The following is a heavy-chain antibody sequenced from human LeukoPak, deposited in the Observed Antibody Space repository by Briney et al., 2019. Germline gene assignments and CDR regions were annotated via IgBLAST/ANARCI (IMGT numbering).Heavy chain of an antibody. D-gene: IGHD2-15*01. V-gene: IGHV1-46*01. J-gene: IGHJ6*02. CDR1: GYTFTMYY. Sequence: ASVKVSCKASGYTFTMYYIHWVRQAPGQGLEWMGMINPSDGATTYAQRFQGRVTMTRDMSTTTVYMDLRSLRSEDTAVYFCARGPSGGGSYDYYYYGMDVWGQGTTVTVSS. CDR2: INPSDGAT. CDR3: ARGPSGGGSYDYYYYGMDV.